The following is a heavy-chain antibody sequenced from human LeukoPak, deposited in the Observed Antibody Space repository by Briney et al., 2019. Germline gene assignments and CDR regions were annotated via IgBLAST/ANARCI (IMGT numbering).Heavy chain of an antibody. D-gene: IGHD3-10*01. J-gene: IGHJ4*02. CDR3: ARAWGPHILWFGELILDY. CDR1: GGSISSSSYY. Sequence: PSETLSLTCTVSGGSISSSSYYWGWIRQPPGKGLEWIGYIYYSGSTNYNPSLKSRVTISVDTSKNQFSLKLSSVTAADTAVYYCARAWGPHILWFGELILDYWGQGTLVTVSS. CDR2: IYYSGST. V-gene: IGHV4-61*05.